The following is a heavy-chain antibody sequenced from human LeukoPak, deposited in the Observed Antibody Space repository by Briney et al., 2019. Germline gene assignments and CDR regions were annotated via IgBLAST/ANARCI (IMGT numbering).Heavy chain of an antibody. CDR3: ARRRAASTIYHYSMDF. CDR2: IYPSDSET. J-gene: IGHJ6*02. Sequence: GESLETSCKASGYTFSTYWIAWGRQMPGKGLEWMGVIYPSDSETRYSPSFQGQVTISVDKSISTAYLQWRSLKASDTAMYYCARRRAASTIYHYSMDFWGHGTTVIVSS. V-gene: IGHV5-51*01. CDR1: GYTFSTYW. D-gene: IGHD5/OR15-5a*01.